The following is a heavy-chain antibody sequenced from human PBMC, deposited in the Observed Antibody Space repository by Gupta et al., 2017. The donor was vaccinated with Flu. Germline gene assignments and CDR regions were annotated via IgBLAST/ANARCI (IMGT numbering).Heavy chain of an antibody. J-gene: IGHJ4*02. Sequence: QVQLVESGGGVVQPGRSLRISCAASGFTFSSYGMHWVRQAPGKGLEWVAVIWYDGSNKYYADSVKGRFTISRDNSKNTLYLQMNSLRAEDTAVYYCARDFQSGYGFWGQGTLVTVSS. CDR3: ARDFQSGYGF. V-gene: IGHV3-33*01. CDR1: GFTFSSYG. CDR2: IWYDGSNK. D-gene: IGHD3-3*01.